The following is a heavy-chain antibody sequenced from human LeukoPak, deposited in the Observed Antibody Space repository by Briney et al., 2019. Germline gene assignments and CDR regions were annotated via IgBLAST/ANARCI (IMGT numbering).Heavy chain of an antibody. CDR1: GFTFSNYA. CDR3: AKNYGDYEDVFDY. D-gene: IGHD4-17*01. CDR2: ISGSASST. V-gene: IGHV3-23*01. J-gene: IGHJ4*02. Sequence: GGSLRLSCAASGFTFSNYAMNWVRQAPGKGLEWVSGISGSASSTYYADSMKGRFTTARDNSKNTLYLQMNSLRAEDTAVYYCAKNYGDYEDVFDYWGQGTLVTVSS.